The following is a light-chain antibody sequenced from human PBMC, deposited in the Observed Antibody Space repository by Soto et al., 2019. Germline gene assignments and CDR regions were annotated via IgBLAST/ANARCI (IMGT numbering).Light chain of an antibody. CDR3: QQYNSYGT. V-gene: IGKV1-5*01. CDR1: QSISSW. Sequence: DIQMTQSPSTLSASVGDRVTITCRASQSISSWLAWYQQKPGKAPKLLIYDASSLESGVPPMFSGSGSGTEFTLTISSLQPDDFATYYCQQYNSYGTFGQGTKVEIK. J-gene: IGKJ1*01. CDR2: DAS.